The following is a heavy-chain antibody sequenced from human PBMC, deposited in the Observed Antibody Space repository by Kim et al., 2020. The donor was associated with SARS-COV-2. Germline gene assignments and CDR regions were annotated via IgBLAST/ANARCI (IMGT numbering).Heavy chain of an antibody. CDR1: GYTFTGYY. CDR3: ARDPGSSWPHWFDP. Sequence: ASVKVSCKASGYTFTGYYMHWVRQAPGQGLEWMGWINPNSGGTNYAQKFQGRVTMTRDTSISTAYMELSRLISDDTAVYYCARDPGSSWPHWFDPWGQGTLVTVSS. J-gene: IGHJ5*02. CDR2: INPNSGGT. V-gene: IGHV1-2*02. D-gene: IGHD6-13*01.